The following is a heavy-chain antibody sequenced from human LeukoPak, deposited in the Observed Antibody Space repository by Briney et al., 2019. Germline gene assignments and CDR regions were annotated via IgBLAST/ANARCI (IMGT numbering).Heavy chain of an antibody. Sequence: SETLSLTCTVSGDSISSRIYYWGWIRQPPGKGLEWIGSIFYSGSTYYNPSLKSRVTISVDTSKNQFSLKLSSVTAADTAVYYCARYYTGLDYWGQGILVTFSS. D-gene: IGHD2-2*02. V-gene: IGHV4-39*07. CDR2: IFYSGST. CDR1: GDSISSRIYY. CDR3: ARYYTGLDY. J-gene: IGHJ4*02.